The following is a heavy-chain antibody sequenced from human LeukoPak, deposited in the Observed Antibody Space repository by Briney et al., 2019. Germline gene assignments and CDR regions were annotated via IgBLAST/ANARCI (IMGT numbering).Heavy chain of an antibody. J-gene: IGHJ5*02. D-gene: IGHD6-19*01. CDR3: AREDSSGWYNSWFDP. CDR2: ISSSGSTI. CDR1: GFTFSDYY. V-gene: IGHV3-11*01. Sequence: GGSLRLSCAASGFTFSDYYMSWIRQAPGKGLEWVSYISSSGSTIYYADSVKGRFTISRDNAKNSLYLQMNSLRAEDTAVYYCAREDSSGWYNSWFDPWGQGTLVTVSS.